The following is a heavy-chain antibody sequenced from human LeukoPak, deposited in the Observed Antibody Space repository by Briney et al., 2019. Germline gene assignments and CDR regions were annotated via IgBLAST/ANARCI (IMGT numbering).Heavy chain of an antibody. D-gene: IGHD3-22*01. V-gene: IGHV3-48*04. J-gene: IGHJ4*02. CDR1: GFTFSSYS. CDR3: ARDNYDSSTPYYFDY. Sequence: PGGSLRLSCAASGFTFSSYSMNWVSQAPGKGLEWVSSISSSGSTIYYADSVKGRFTISRDNAKNSLYLQMNSLRAEDTAVYYCARDNYDSSTPYYFDYWGQGTLVTVSS. CDR2: ISSSGSTI.